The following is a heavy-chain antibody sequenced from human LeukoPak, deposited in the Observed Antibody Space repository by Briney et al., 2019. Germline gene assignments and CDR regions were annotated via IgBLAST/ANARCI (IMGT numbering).Heavy chain of an antibody. CDR3: ARGSGRRIQLWFH. Sequence: PSETLSLTCAVYGGSFSGYYWSWIRQPPGKGLEWIGEINHSGSTNYNPSLKSRVTISVDTSKNQFSLKLSSVTAADTAVYYCARGSGRRIQLWFHWGQGTTVTVSS. D-gene: IGHD5-18*01. CDR2: INHSGST. V-gene: IGHV4-34*01. J-gene: IGHJ6*02. CDR1: GGSFSGYY.